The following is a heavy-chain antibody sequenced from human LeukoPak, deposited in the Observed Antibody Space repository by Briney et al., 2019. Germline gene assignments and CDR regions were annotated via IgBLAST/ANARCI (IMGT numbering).Heavy chain of an antibody. CDR1: GYAISSSNR. J-gene: IGHJ5*02. V-gene: IGHV4-28*01. CDR3: ARIELGSGKYDP. D-gene: IGHD3-10*01. Sequence: SDTLSLTCAVSGYAISSSNRWGWIRQAPGKGLEWIGYIHYTGSTYYSPSLKSRATMAVDMSKNQFSLKLSSVTAVDTAVYYCARIELGSGKYDPWGQGILVTVSS. CDR2: IHYTGST.